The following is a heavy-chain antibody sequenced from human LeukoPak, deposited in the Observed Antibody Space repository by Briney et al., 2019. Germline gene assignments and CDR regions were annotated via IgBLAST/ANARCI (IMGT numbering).Heavy chain of an antibody. V-gene: IGHV3-23*01. J-gene: IGHJ4*02. CDR2: ISGSGGST. CDR3: AKDQLLRLRYFDWRGSGYFDY. D-gene: IGHD3-9*01. Sequence: GGSLRLSCAASGFTFSSYAMSWVRQAPGKGLEWVSAISGSGGSTYYADSVKGRFTISRDNSKNTLYLQMNSLRAEDTAVYYCAKDQLLRLRYFDWRGSGYFDYWGQGTLVTVSS. CDR1: GFTFSSYA.